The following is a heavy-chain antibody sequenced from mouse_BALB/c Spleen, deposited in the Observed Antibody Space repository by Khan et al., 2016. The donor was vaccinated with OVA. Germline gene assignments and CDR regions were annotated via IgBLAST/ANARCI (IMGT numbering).Heavy chain of an antibody. CDR2: IWRGGST. J-gene: IGHJ1*01. V-gene: IGHV2-4*02. CDR1: GFSLTSYG. Sequence: QVQLKESGPGLVQPSQSLSITCTVSGFSLTSYGVHWVRQPPGKGLEWLGVIWRGGSTDYDAAFISRLNISKDNSKSHVFFTMNSLQADDTAMYYCARFYDYEGYIDVWGAGTTVTVSS. D-gene: IGHD2-4*01. CDR3: ARFYDYEGYIDV.